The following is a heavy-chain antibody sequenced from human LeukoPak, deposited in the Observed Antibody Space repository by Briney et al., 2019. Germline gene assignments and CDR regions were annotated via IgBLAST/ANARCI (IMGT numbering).Heavy chain of an antibody. CDR3: ARGPAVAPFSDFDY. J-gene: IGHJ4*02. Sequence: PGGSVRLSCAASGFSFSSYSMNWVRQAPGKGLEWVSYISSSSSTIYYADSVKGRFTISRDNAKNSLYLQMNSLRAEDTAVYYCARGPAVAPFSDFDYWGQGTLVTVSS. V-gene: IGHV3-48*04. CDR1: GFSFSSYS. CDR2: ISSSSSTI. D-gene: IGHD6-19*01.